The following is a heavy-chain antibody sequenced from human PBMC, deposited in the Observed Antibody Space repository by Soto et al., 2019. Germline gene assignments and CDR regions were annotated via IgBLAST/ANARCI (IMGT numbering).Heavy chain of an antibody. Sequence: QVQLVQSGAEVKKPGASVKVSCKASGYTFTSYGISWVRQAPGQGLEWMGWISAYNGNTNYAQKLQGRVTMNTDTSTSTAYMELRSVRSDDTAVYYCARDSLGYCSSTSCYDWFDPGGQGTLVTVSS. D-gene: IGHD2-2*01. CDR1: GYTFTSYG. CDR2: ISAYNGNT. J-gene: IGHJ5*02. V-gene: IGHV1-18*01. CDR3: ARDSLGYCSSTSCYDWFDP.